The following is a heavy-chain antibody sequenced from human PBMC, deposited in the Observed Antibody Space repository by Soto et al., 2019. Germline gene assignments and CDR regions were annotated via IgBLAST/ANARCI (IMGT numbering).Heavy chain of an antibody. D-gene: IGHD3-22*01. CDR2: INGDGSFT. J-gene: IGHJ4*02. CDR3: AREMYDDYDSSGFDH. Sequence: EVQLVESGGGLVQPGGSQRLSCAASAFTFKNHWMHWVRQVPGKGPVWVSRINGDGSFTSYADAVKGRFTISRDNAKNTLSLQMNSLRAEDTAVYYCAREMYDDYDSSGFDHWGQGTLVTVSS. V-gene: IGHV3-74*01. CDR1: AFTFKNHW.